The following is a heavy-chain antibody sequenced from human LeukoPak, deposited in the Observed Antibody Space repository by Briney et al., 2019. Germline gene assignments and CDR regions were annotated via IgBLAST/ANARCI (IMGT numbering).Heavy chain of an antibody. CDR1: GGSISSGGYS. V-gene: IGHV4-30-2*02. CDR2: IYHSGST. Sequence: PSQTLSLTCAVSGGSISSGGYSWSWIRQPPGKGLEWIGYIYHSGSTYYNPSLKSRVTISVDTSKNQFSLKLSSVTAADTAVYYCARLASGAFDIWGQGTMVTVSS. D-gene: IGHD2-21*01. J-gene: IGHJ3*02. CDR3: ARLASGAFDI.